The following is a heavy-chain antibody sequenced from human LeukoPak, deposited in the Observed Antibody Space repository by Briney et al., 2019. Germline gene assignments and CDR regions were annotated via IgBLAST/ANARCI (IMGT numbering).Heavy chain of an antibody. CDR2: IWYDGSNK. J-gene: IGHJ4*02. CDR1: GFTFSSYG. D-gene: IGHD5-18*01. V-gene: IGHV3-33*08. CDR3: ARPEMSRYSYEFTY. Sequence: QPGGSLRLSCAASGFTFSSYGMHWVRQAPGKGLEWVAVIWYDGSNKYYADSVKGRFTISRDNSKNTLYLQMNSLRAEDTAVYYCARPEMSRYSYEFTYWGQGTLVTVSS.